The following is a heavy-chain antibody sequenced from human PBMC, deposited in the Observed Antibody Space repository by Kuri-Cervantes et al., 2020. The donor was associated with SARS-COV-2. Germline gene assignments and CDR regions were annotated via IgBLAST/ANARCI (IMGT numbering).Heavy chain of an antibody. CDR2: ISGSGTGA. J-gene: IGHJ6*02. V-gene: IGHV3-23*01. CDR1: GFTFSDYY. CDR3: AKDPTATTEYYHAMDV. Sequence: GESLKISCAASGFTFSDYYMSWVRQAPGKGLEWVSVISGSGTGAYYADSVKGRFTISRDNSKNTLYLQMNSLRAEDTAVYFCAKDPTATTEYYHAMDVWGQGTTVTVSS. D-gene: IGHD1-7*01.